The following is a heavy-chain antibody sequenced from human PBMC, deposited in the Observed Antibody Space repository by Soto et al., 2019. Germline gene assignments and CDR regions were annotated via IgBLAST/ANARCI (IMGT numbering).Heavy chain of an antibody. CDR2: IIPIFGTA. CDR1: GGTFSSYA. Sequence: QVQLVQSGAEVKKPGSSVKVSCKASGGTFSSYAISWVRQAPGQGLEWMGGIIPIFGTANYAQKSQGRVTITADESTSTAYMELSSLRSEDTAVYYCARVQYDILAGYYRGYFDYWGQGTLVTVSS. V-gene: IGHV1-69*01. CDR3: ARVQYDILAGYYRGYFDY. J-gene: IGHJ4*02. D-gene: IGHD3-9*01.